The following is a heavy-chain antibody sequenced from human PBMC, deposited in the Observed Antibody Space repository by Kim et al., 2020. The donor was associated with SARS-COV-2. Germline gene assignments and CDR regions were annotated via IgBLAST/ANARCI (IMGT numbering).Heavy chain of an antibody. Sequence: GGSLRLSCAASGFTFSSYGMHWVRQAPGKGLEWVAVIWYDGSNKYYADSVKGRLTISRDNSKNTLYLQMNSLRAEDTAVYYCARGGVVPLTPYFYYGMDVWGQGTTVTVSS. D-gene: IGHD3-10*01. V-gene: IGHV3-33*08. J-gene: IGHJ6*02. CDR1: GFTFSSYG. CDR3: ARGGVVPLTPYFYYGMDV. CDR2: IWYDGSNK.